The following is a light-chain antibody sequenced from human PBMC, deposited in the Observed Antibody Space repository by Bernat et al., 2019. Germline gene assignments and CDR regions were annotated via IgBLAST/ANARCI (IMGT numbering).Light chain of an antibody. CDR3: QHYVSSFT. CDR2: SAS. J-gene: IGKJ3*01. V-gene: IGKV3-20*01. Sequence: EIVLTQSPGTLSLSPGERATLSCRASQSVSRNYLAWYQQKPGQAPRLLIYSASSRSPCIPDRFSGSGSGTDFTLTIRRLEPVDFAVYYCQHYVSSFTFGPGNKVENK. CDR1: QSVSRNY.